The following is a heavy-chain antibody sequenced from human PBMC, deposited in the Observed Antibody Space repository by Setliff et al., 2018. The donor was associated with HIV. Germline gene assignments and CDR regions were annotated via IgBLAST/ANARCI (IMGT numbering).Heavy chain of an antibody. CDR3: VRMESTRPPRGLDY. CDR1: GGSISFTTYY. D-gene: IGHD6-6*01. J-gene: IGHJ4*02. V-gene: IGHV4-39*01. CDR2: VYYNGAT. Sequence: PSETLSLTCSVSGGSISFTTYYWGWIRQPTGKGLEWLGTVYYNGATQYSPSFKSRVTMSVDTPKNQFSLNLISVTAADTAVYYCVRMESTRPPRGLDYWGPGTLVTVSS.